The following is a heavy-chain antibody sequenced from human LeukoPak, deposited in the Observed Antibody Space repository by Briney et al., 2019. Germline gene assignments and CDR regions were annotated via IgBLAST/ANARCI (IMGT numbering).Heavy chain of an antibody. D-gene: IGHD2-2*01. CDR2: INGGGDAT. Sequence: GGSLRLSCATSGFTFNNNAMSWVRQAPGKGLEWVSAINGGGDATEYADSVKGRFTISRDKSKNTLYLQMNSLRPDDTAVYYCARCTASCYANAFDVWGQGTLLTVSS. V-gene: IGHV3-23*01. J-gene: IGHJ3*01. CDR3: ARCTASCYANAFDV. CDR1: GFTFNNNA.